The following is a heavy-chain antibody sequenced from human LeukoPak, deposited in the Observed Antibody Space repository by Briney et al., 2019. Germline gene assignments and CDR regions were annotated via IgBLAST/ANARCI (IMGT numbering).Heavy chain of an antibody. J-gene: IGHJ6*02. CDR1: GGSISSSSYY. Sequence: SETLSLTCTVSGGSISSSSYYWGWIRQPPGKGLEWIGSIYYSGSTYYNPSLKSRVTISVDTSKNQFSLKLSSVTAADTAVYYCAREDPQTTVPEGMDVGGQGTTVTVSS. CDR2: IYYSGST. D-gene: IGHD4-17*01. CDR3: AREDPQTTVPEGMDV. V-gene: IGHV4-39*07.